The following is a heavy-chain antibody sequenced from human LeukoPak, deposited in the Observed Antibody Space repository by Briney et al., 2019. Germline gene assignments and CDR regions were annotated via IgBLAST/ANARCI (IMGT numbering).Heavy chain of an antibody. J-gene: IGHJ6*03. D-gene: IGHD5-18*01. CDR1: GFTFSSYA. CDR2: ISGSGGST. CDR3: AKVASPYMVTSYYYYMDV. Sequence: GGSLRLSCAASGFTFSSYAMSWVRQAPGKGLEWVSAISGSGGSTYYADSVKGRFTISRDNSKNTLYLQMNSLRAEDTAVYYCAKVASPYMVTSYYYYMDVWGKGTTVTISS. V-gene: IGHV3-23*01.